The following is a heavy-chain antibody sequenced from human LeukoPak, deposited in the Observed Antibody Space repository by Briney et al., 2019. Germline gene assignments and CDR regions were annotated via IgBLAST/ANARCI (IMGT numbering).Heavy chain of an antibody. CDR3: ARIYNSSQWLAPGDY. Sequence: SETLSLTCSVSDGSISNYYCSWIRQPPGKGLEWIGYIYYSGSTTYSPSLKSRVTMSVDTSKNQFSLKLRSVTAADTALYYCARIYNSSQWLAPGDYWGQGTLVTVSS. D-gene: IGHD6-19*01. J-gene: IGHJ4*02. CDR1: DGSISNYY. CDR2: IYYSGST. V-gene: IGHV4-59*01.